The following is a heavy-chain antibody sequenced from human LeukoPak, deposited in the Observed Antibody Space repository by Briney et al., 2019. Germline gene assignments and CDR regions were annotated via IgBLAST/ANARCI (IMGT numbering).Heavy chain of an antibody. V-gene: IGHV1-2*02. CDR2: INPNSGGT. CDR3: ARGQTNTIFGVVPSDWFDP. Sequence: ASVKVSCKASGYTFTGYYIHWVRQAPGQGLEWMGWINPNSGGTNYAQKFQGRVTMTRDTSASTAYMELSSLRSEDMAVYYCARGQTNTIFGVVPSDWFDPWGQGTLVTVSS. D-gene: IGHD3-3*01. CDR1: GYTFTGYY. J-gene: IGHJ5*02.